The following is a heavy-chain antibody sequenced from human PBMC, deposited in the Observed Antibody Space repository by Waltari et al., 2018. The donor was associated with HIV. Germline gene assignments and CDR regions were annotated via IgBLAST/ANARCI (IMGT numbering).Heavy chain of an antibody. V-gene: IGHV4-61*02. D-gene: IGHD1-1*01. CDR1: GDSISSGSYY. CDR2: IYTSGST. J-gene: IGHJ5*02. CDR3: ARGHDGGTWFDP. Sequence: QAQLQESGPALAKPAQTLSLTCTVSGDSISSGSYYLGWLRQPAGKGREWIGRIYTSGSTNYNPSLKSRVTISVDTSKNQFSLKLSSMTAADTAVYYCARGHDGGTWFDPWGQGTLVTVSS.